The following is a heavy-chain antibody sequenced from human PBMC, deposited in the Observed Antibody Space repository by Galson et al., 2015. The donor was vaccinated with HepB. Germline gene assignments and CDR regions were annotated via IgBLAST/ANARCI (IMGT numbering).Heavy chain of an antibody. J-gene: IGHJ4*02. CDR1: GYTFTGYY. D-gene: IGHD6-13*01. CDR3: ARFRGRYSSSYYFDY. CDR2: INPNSGGT. Sequence: SVKVSCKASGYTFTGYYMHWVRQAPGQGLEWMGWINPNSGGTNYAQKFQGRVTMTRDTSISTAYMELSRLRSDDTAVYYCARFRGRYSSSYYFDYWGQGTLVTVSS. V-gene: IGHV1-2*02.